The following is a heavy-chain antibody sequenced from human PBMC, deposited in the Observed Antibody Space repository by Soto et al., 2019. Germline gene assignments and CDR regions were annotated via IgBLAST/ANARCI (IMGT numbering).Heavy chain of an antibody. J-gene: IGHJ4*02. CDR3: ARVTYYDFWSGYGEIDY. CDR2: ISYDGSIK. V-gene: IGHV3-30-3*01. CDR1: GFTFSSYA. Sequence: QVQLVESGGGVVQPGRSLRLSCAASGFTFSSYAMHWVRQAPGKGLEWVAVISYDGSIKYYADSVKGRFTISRDNSKNTLYLQMNSLRAEDTAVYYCARVTYYDFWSGYGEIDYWGQGTLVTVSS. D-gene: IGHD3-3*01.